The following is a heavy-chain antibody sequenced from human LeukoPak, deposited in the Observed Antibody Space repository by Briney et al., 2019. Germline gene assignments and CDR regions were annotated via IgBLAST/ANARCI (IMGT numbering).Heavy chain of an antibody. CDR2: ISWNSGSI. Sequence: GRSLRLSCAASGFTFDDYAMHWVRQAPGKGLEWVSGISWNSGSIGYADSVKGRFTISRDNAKNSLYLQMNSLRAEDTALYYCAKDLSGTAMVPAYRGQGTLVTVSS. D-gene: IGHD5-18*01. J-gene: IGHJ4*02. CDR1: GFTFDDYA. V-gene: IGHV3-9*01. CDR3: AKDLSGTAMVPAY.